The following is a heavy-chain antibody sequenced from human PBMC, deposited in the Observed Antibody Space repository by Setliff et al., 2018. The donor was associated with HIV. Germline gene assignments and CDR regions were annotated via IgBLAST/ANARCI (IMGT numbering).Heavy chain of an antibody. CDR3: ARLNGCSGGSCYWVMGRWFDP. Sequence: SENLSLTCTVTGGSISSSSYYWGWIRQPPGKGLEWIGSIYYSGSTYYNPSLKSRVTISVDTSKNQFSLKLSSVTAADTGVYYCARLNGCSGGSCYWVMGRWFDPWGQGTLVTVSS. J-gene: IGHJ5*02. D-gene: IGHD2-15*01. CDR2: IYYSGST. V-gene: IGHV4-39*01. CDR1: GGSISSSSYY.